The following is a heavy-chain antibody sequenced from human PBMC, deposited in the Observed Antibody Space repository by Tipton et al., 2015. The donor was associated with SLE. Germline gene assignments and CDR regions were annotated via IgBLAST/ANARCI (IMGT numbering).Heavy chain of an antibody. CDR1: SGSISSSGYY. V-gene: IGHV4-31*03. D-gene: IGHD1-26*01. CDR2: IYYRGSN. J-gene: IGHJ3*02. CDR3: ARVETDSGSYGAFDI. Sequence: TLSLTCTVSSGSISSSGYYWSWIRQHPGKGLEWIGYIYYRGSNYYNPSLKSRVTMSVGTSKNQFSLKRTSVTAADTAVYYCARVETDSGSYGAFDIWGQGTMVTVSS.